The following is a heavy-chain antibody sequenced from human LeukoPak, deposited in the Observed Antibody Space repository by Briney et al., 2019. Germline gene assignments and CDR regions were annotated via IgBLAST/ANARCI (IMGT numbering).Heavy chain of an antibody. V-gene: IGHV3-30*04. Sequence: GGSLRLSCAVSGFTFSSYAMHWVRQAPGKGLEWVTVISYDGSNNYYADSVKGRFTISRDNSKNTLYLQMNSLRAEDTAVYYCAKCMRAGNYYYYYMDVWGKGTTVTVSS. CDR2: ISYDGSNN. D-gene: IGHD2-8*01. J-gene: IGHJ6*03. CDR3: AKCMRAGNYYYYYMDV. CDR1: GFTFSSYA.